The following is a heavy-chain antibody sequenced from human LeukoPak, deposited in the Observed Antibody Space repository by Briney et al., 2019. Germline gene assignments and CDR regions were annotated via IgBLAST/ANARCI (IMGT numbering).Heavy chain of an antibody. V-gene: IGHV3-21*01. J-gene: IGHJ4*02. CDR1: GFTFSSYS. CDR3: ARVGALSSSWLLY. D-gene: IGHD6-13*01. Sequence: GGSLRLSCAASGFTFSSYSMNWVRQAPGKGLEWVSSISSSSSYIYYADSVKGRFTISRDNAKNSLYLQMNSLRAEDTAVYFCARVGALSSSWLLYWGQGTLVTVSS. CDR2: ISSSSSYI.